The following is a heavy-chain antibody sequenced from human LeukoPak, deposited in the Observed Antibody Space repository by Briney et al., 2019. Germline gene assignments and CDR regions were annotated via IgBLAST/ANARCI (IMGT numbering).Heavy chain of an antibody. J-gene: IGHJ2*01. V-gene: IGHV4-59*01. D-gene: IGHD3-16*01. CDR3: ARRGGRTRGFWYFDL. CDR1: GDSIRNNY. Sequence: SETLSLTCSVSGDSIRNNYWSWIQQPPGQGLEWIGYIYSSGSTTYNPSLKSRITISVDTSKNQFSLNLSSVTAADTAVYYCARRGGRTRGFWYFDLWGRGTLVTVSS. CDR2: IYSSGST.